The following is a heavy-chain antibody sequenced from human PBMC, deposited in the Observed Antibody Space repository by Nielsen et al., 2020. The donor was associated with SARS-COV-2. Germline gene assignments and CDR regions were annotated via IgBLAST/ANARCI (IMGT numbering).Heavy chain of an antibody. Sequence: GESLKISCAASGFTFSSYSMNWVRQAPGKGLEWVSYISSSSSTIYYADSVKGRFTISRDNAKNSLYLQMNSLRAEDTAVYYCARDYCSSTSCYGDFDYWGQGTLVTVSS. D-gene: IGHD2-2*01. CDR2: ISSSSSTI. V-gene: IGHV3-48*04. CDR1: GFTFSSYS. CDR3: ARDYCSSTSCYGDFDY. J-gene: IGHJ4*02.